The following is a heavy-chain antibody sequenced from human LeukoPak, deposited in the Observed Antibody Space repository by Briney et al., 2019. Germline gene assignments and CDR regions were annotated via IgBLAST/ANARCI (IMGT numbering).Heavy chain of an antibody. CDR3: GRGCSGRRDW. Sequence: ASVKVSCKASGYTFTSCDINWVRQATGQGLEWIGWMNPNSGNTGYGQSFQGRVTMTRDNSISTAYMELSNLRAEDTAIYCCGRGCSGRRDWWGQGTLVTVSS. D-gene: IGHD6-19*01. CDR2: MNPNSGNT. CDR1: GYTFTSCD. J-gene: IGHJ4*02. V-gene: IGHV1-8*01.